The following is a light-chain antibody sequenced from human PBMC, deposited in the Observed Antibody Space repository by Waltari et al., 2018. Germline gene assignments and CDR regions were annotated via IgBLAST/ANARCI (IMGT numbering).Light chain of an antibody. V-gene: IGLV1-47*01. CDR3: AAWDDSLSRLV. CDR1: SSNIGTNF. CDR2: KDN. J-gene: IGLJ3*02. Sequence: SVQTQPPPTSGTPGQRATTSCSGSSSNIGTNFLYWYQQLPGTAPKLLIFKDNQRPSGVPYRFSDSRSGTSASLAISGLRSEDEADYYCAAWDDSLSRLVFGGGTKLTVL.